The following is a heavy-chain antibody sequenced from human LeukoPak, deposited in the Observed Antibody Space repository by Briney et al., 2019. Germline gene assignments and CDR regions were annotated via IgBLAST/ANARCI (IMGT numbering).Heavy chain of an antibody. J-gene: IGHJ6*02. CDR1: WFTVSSNY. D-gene: IGHD3-10*01. CDR2: IYSGGST. Sequence: GGSLRLSCAASWFTVSSNYMSWVRQAPGKGLEGFSVIYSGGSTYYADSVKGRFTISRHNSKNPLYLKMNSLGAEDTAVYYCARDSRWFGEYYMDVWGQGTTVTVSS. V-gene: IGHV3-53*04. CDR3: ARDSRWFGEYYMDV.